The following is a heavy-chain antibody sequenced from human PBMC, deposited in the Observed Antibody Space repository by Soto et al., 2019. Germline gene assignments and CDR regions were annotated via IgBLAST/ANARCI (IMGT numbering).Heavy chain of an antibody. J-gene: IGHJ6*02. CDR2: IYNDGTT. CDR3: VRPLPSGQTHARDV. V-gene: IGHV3-53*01. Sequence: PGGSLRLSCVASGLPVAGSYMAWVRLAPGKGLEWASVIYNDGTTYYSQSVEGRFTISRDTSKSTLYLQMDRLRDEDTAVYYCVRPLPSGQTHARDVWGQGTTVTVSS. D-gene: IGHD3-10*01. CDR1: GLPVAGSY.